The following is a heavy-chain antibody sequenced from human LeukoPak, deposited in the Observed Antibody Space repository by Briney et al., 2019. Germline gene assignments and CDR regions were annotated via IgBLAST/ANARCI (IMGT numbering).Heavy chain of an antibody. V-gene: IGHV3-23*01. Sequence: PGGSLRLSCAASGFAFNFYAMTWVRQAPGKGLQWVSTINASGGNTYYADSVRGRFTTSRDNSKDTLYLQLNSLTAEDTAIYYCATKTRNHFDYWGQGTLVTVS. CDR3: ATKTRNHFDY. CDR1: GFAFNFYA. CDR2: INASGGNT. J-gene: IGHJ4*02. D-gene: IGHD2-2*01.